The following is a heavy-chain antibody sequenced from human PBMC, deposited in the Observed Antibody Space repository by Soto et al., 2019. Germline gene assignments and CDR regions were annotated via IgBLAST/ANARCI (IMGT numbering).Heavy chain of an antibody. J-gene: IGHJ4*02. V-gene: IGHV4-34*01. CDR2: INHSGST. D-gene: IGHD3-22*01. CDR1: GGSFSGYY. Sequence: RSLTCAVYGGSFSGYYWSWIRQPPGKGLEWIGEINHSGSTNYNPSLKSRVTISVDTSKNQFSLKLSSVTAADTAVYYCARGRRGDSSGYYSRRGKFDYWGQGTLVTVSS. CDR3: ARGRRGDSSGYYSRRGKFDY.